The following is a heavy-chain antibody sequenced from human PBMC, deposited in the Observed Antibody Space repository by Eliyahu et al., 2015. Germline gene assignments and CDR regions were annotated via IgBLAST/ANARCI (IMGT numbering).Heavy chain of an antibody. CDR1: GFTFSSYE. Sequence: EVQLVESGGGLVQPGGSLRLSCXAXGFTFSSYEMNWVRQAPGKGLEWVSYIGSSDSTIYYADSVKGRFTISRDNAKNSLYLQMNSLRAEDTAVYYCARSGGEFDYWGQGILVTVSS. CDR2: IGSSDSTI. V-gene: IGHV3-48*03. CDR3: ARSGGEFDY. J-gene: IGHJ4*02. D-gene: IGHD3-10*01.